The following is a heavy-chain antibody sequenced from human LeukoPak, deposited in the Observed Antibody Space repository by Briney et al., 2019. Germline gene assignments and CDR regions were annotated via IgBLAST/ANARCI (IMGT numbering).Heavy chain of an antibody. D-gene: IGHD4-17*01. CDR2: ISSSSSYI. J-gene: IGHJ4*01. V-gene: IGHV3-21*01. CDR1: GFTFSSYS. CDR3: VRERSGFDY. Sequence: PGGSLRLSCSASGFTFSSYSMNWVRQAPGKGLEWVSSISSSSSYIYYADSVKGRFTISRDNAKNSMYLQMNSLRAEDTGIYYCVRERSGFDYWGQGTLVTVSS.